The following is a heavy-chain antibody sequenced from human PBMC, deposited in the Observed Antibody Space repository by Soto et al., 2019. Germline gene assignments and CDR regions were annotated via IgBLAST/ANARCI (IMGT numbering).Heavy chain of an antibody. J-gene: IGHJ4*02. CDR2: IHHSGST. CDR1: GGSISSGENF. V-gene: IGHV4-30-4*01. Sequence: LSLTCTVSGGSISSGENFWNWIRQSPGKGLEWIGYIHHSGSTYYNPSFKSRLTISVDTSKNQISLKLNSVTAADTAVYYCARDTGTYPYYFDYWGQGTLVTVSS. CDR3: ARDTGTYPYYFDY. D-gene: IGHD1-26*01.